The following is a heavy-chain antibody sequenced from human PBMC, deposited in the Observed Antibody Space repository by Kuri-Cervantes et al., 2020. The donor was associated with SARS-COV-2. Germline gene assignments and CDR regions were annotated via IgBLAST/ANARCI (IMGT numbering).Heavy chain of an antibody. D-gene: IGHD3-10*01. J-gene: IGHJ6*03. CDR3: ARADGFGELFYYYYMDV. CDR1: GFTFSSYA. Sequence: GGSLRLSCAASGFTFSSYAMHWVRQAPGKGLEWVANIKQDGSEKYYVDSVKGRFTISRDNAKNSLYLQMNSLRAEDTAVYYCARADGFGELFYYYYMDVWGKGTTVTVSS. CDR2: IKQDGSEK. V-gene: IGHV3-7*04.